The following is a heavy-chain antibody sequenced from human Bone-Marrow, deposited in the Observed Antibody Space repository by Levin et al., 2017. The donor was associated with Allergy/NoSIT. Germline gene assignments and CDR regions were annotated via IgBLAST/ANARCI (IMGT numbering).Heavy chain of an antibody. V-gene: IGHV3-15*01. J-gene: IGHJ4*02. CDR1: GYPFSHAW. CDR2: IKSRADGGTA. D-gene: IGHD2/OR15-2a*01. CDR3: TTDFEYSHMCPSLSAH. Sequence: GGSLRLSCAASGYPFSHAWMTWVRQAPGKGLEWVGQIKSRADGGTADYAGPVKGRFTISRDESEKTMFLQMNSLKTEDTAVYYCTTDFEYSHMCPSLSAHWGQGTLVTVSS.